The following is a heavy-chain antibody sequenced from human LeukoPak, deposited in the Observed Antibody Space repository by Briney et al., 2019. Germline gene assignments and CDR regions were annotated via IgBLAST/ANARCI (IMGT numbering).Heavy chain of an antibody. J-gene: IGHJ4*02. V-gene: IGHV4-38-2*02. CDR3: ARGRRSGSYSLYYFDY. Sequence: SSETLSLTCTVSGYSISSSYYWGWIRQPPGKGLEWIGSIYYSGSTYYNPSLKSRVTISVDTSKNQFSLKLSSVTAADTAVYYCARGRRSGSYSLYYFDYWGQGTLVTVSS. D-gene: IGHD1-26*01. CDR1: GYSISSSYY. CDR2: IYYSGST.